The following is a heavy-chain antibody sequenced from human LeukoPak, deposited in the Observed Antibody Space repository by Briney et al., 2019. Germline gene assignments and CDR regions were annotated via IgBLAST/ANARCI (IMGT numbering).Heavy chain of an antibody. CDR3: ARKIGFSSSWYYGRHYFDY. J-gene: IGHJ4*02. CDR1: GFTFSSYA. Sequence: PGGSLRLSCAASGFTFSSYAMSWVRQAPGKGLEWVSAISGGGGSTYYADSVKGRFTISRDNSKNTLYLQMNSLRAEDTAVYYCARKIGFSSSWYYGRHYFDYWGQGTLVTVSS. V-gene: IGHV3-23*01. D-gene: IGHD6-13*01. CDR2: ISGGGGST.